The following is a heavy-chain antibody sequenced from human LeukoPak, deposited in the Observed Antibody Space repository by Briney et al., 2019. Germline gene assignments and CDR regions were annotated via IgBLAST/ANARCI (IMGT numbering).Heavy chain of an antibody. Sequence: GGSLRLSCAASGFTFSSYAMSWVRQAPGKGLEWVSAISGSGGSTYYADSVKGRFTISRDNSKNTLYLQMNSLRAEDTAVYYCAKGQRIVLMVYAIGYWGQGTLVTVSS. D-gene: IGHD2-8*01. V-gene: IGHV3-23*01. J-gene: IGHJ4*02. CDR2: ISGSGGST. CDR3: AKGQRIVLMVYAIGY. CDR1: GFTFSSYA.